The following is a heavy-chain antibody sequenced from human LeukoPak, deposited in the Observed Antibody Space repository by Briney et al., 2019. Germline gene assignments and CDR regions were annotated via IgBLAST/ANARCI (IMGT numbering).Heavy chain of an antibody. CDR3: AKDKAPYYYDSSGYLDY. D-gene: IGHD3-22*01. Sequence: GGSLRLSCAASGFTFDDYAMHWVRQAPGKGLEWVSGISWNSGSIGYADSVKGRFTISRDNAKNSLYLQMNSLRAEDTALYYCAKDKAPYYYDSSGYLDYWGQGTLVTVSS. V-gene: IGHV3-9*01. J-gene: IGHJ4*02. CDR2: ISWNSGSI. CDR1: GFTFDDYA.